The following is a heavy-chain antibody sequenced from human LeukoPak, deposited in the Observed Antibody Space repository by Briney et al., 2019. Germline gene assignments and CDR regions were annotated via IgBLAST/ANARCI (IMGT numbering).Heavy chain of an antibody. Sequence: ASVKVSCKASGGTFSSYAISWVRQAPGQGLEWMGIINPSGGSTSYAQKFQGRVTMTRDMSTSTVYMELSSLRSEDTAIYYCARDERLLSFLKWGQGTLVTVSS. V-gene: IGHV1-46*01. CDR3: ARDERLLSFLK. CDR2: INPSGGST. J-gene: IGHJ4*02. CDR1: GGTFSSYA. D-gene: IGHD3-3*01.